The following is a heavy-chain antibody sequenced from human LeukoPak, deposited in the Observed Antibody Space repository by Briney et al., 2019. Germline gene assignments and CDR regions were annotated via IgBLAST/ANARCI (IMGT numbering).Heavy chain of an antibody. CDR3: ARHSESFGGAFDI. Sequence: SETLSLTCAVSGGSVSNCYWDWGRQPPGKGLEWIGYMHYSESPNYNPSLQSRVTISIDTSKNQLSLMLSSVTAADTAVYYCARHSESFGGAFDIWGQGTMVTVSS. CDR1: GGSVSNCY. D-gene: IGHD1-26*01. CDR2: MHYSESP. V-gene: IGHV4-59*08. J-gene: IGHJ3*02.